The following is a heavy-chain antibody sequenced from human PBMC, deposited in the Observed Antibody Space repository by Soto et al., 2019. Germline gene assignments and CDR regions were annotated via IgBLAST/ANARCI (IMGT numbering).Heavy chain of an antibody. CDR2: ISAYNGNT. V-gene: IGHV1-18*01. D-gene: IGHD3-10*01. J-gene: IGHJ6*02. CDR1: GYTFTSYG. Sequence: GASVKVSCKASGYTFTSYGISWVRQAPGQGLEWMAWISAYNGNTNYAQKFQDRVTMTTDTSTTTAHMELRSLRSDDTAVYYCARDYGSGTSMDVWGQGTTVTVSS. CDR3: ARDYGSGTSMDV.